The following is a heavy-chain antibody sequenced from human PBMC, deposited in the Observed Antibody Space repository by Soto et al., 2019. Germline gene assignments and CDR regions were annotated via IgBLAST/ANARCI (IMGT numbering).Heavy chain of an antibody. D-gene: IGHD5-12*01. CDR2: IYYSGST. J-gene: IGHJ4*02. Sequence: SETLSLTCTVSGGSISSYYWSWIRQPPGKGLEWIGYIYYSGSTNYNPSLKSRVTISVDTSKNQFSLKLSSVTAADTAVYYCARRGYSGYHFYFDYWGQGTLVTVAS. CDR3: ARRGYSGYHFYFDY. V-gene: IGHV4-59*12. CDR1: GGSISSYY.